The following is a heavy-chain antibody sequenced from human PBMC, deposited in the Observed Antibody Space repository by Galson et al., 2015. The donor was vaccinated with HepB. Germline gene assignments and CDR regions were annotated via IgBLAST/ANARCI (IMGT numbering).Heavy chain of an antibody. Sequence: TLSLTCTVSGGSISSGGYYWSWIRQHPGKGLEWIGYIYYGGSTYYNPSLKSRVTISVDTSKNQFSLKLSSVTAADTAVYYCARFSITMVRGVIINAFDIWGQGTMVTVSS. J-gene: IGHJ3*02. V-gene: IGHV4-31*03. CDR2: IYYGGST. CDR1: GGSISSGGYY. CDR3: ARFSITMVRGVIINAFDI. D-gene: IGHD3-10*01.